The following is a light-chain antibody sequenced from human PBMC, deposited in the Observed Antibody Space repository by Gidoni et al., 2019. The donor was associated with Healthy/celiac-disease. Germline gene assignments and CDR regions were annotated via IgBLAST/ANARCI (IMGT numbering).Light chain of an antibody. J-gene: IGLJ1*01. CDR1: SSDVGGYNY. Sequence: QSALTQPASVSGSPGPPITISCTGTSSDVGGYNYVAWYQPHPGKAPKLMLYDVSHRPSGVSNRFSGSKSGNTASLTISGLQAEDEADYYCSSYTSSSTEVFGTGTKVTVL. V-gene: IGLV2-14*01. CDR2: DVS. CDR3: SSYTSSSTEV.